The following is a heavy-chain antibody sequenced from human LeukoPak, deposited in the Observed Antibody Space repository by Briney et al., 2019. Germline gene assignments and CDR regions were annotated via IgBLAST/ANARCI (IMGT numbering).Heavy chain of an antibody. CDR1: GFTFTTAW. CDR3: TTDLGDYGDYVRC. J-gene: IGHJ4*02. CDR2: IKSDGGTT. Sequence: GGSLRLSCTASGFTFTTAWMSWVRQAPGKGLEWIGRIKSDGGTTDYAAPVKGRFTISRDDSKNTLYLQMNSLKAEDTAVYYCTTDLGDYGDYVRCWGQGTLVTVSS. D-gene: IGHD4-17*01. V-gene: IGHV3-15*01.